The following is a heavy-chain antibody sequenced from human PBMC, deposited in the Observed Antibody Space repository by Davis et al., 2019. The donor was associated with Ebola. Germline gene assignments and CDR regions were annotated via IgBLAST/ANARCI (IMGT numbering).Heavy chain of an antibody. D-gene: IGHD6-13*01. J-gene: IGHJ6*03. CDR3: ARDLEGRDGDSWSYYYYYMDV. CDR1: GYTFTGYY. Sequence: ASVKVSCKASGYTFTGYYMHWVRQAPGQGLAWMGWINPNTGGTNYAQKFQGRVTMTRDTSISTAYMELSRLRSDDTAVYYCARDLEGRDGDSWSYYYYYMDVWGKGTTVTVSS. CDR2: INPNTGGT. V-gene: IGHV1-2*02.